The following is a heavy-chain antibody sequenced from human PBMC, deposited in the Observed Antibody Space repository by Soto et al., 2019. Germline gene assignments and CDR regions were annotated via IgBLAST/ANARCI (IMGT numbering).Heavy chain of an antibody. J-gene: IGHJ6*02. Sequence: NPSETLSLTCAVYGGSFSGYYWSWIRQPPGKGLEWIGEINHSGSTNYNPSLKSRVTISVDTSKNQFSLKLSSVTAADTAVYYCARGPYYCTNGVCFRWYYYYGMDVWGQGTTVTVSS. D-gene: IGHD2-8*01. V-gene: IGHV4-34*01. CDR3: ARGPYYCTNGVCFRWYYYYGMDV. CDR1: GGSFSGYY. CDR2: INHSGST.